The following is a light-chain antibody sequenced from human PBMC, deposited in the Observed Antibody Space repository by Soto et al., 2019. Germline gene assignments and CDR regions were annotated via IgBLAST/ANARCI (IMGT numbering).Light chain of an antibody. J-gene: IGKJ1*01. CDR2: GAS. CDR1: QTISGSY. CDR3: QQYGSSPRT. Sequence: EIVLTQSPGTLSLSPGERATLSCKASQTISGSYLAWYQQKPGQAPRLLIYGASSRASDIPDRFSGSGSGAYFTLTLSRLEPEDFAVYYCQQYGSSPRTFGQGTKVEI. V-gene: IGKV3-20*01.